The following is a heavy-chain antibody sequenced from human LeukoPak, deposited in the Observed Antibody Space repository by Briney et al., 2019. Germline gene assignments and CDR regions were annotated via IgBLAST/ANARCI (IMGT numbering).Heavy chain of an antibody. J-gene: IGHJ4*02. CDR1: GFTFSTYS. CDR2: ISGSSSTI. V-gene: IGHV3-48*04. CDR3: TSFGGYDDY. D-gene: IGHD5-12*01. Sequence: PGGSLRLSCAASGFTFSTYSMNWVRQAPGKGLEWVSYISGSSSTIYYADSVKGRFTIPRDNAKNSLYLQMISLRAEDTAVYYCTSFGGYDDYWGQGTLVTVSS.